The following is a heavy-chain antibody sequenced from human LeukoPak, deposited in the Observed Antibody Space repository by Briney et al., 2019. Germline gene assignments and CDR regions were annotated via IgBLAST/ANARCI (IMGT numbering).Heavy chain of an antibody. CDR2: IYHSGST. Sequence: SETLSLTCTVSGGSISSGGYYWSWIRQPPGKGLEWIGYIYHSGSTYYNPSLKSRVTISVDRSKNQFSLKLSSVTAADTAVYYCARDLLGYCSSTSCPQSIWGQGTLVTVSS. V-gene: IGHV4-30-2*01. CDR1: GGSISSGGYY. J-gene: IGHJ4*02. CDR3: ARDLLGYCSSTSCPQSI. D-gene: IGHD2-2*01.